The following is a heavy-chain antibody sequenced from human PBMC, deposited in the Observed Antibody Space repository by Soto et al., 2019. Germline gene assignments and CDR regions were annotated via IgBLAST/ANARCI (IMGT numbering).Heavy chain of an antibody. J-gene: IGHJ4*02. CDR1: GFTFDNYW. CDR2: INEDGSEK. Sequence: PGGSLRLSCEATGFTFDNYWMSWVRQAPGRGLEWVARINEDGSEKDYVDSVKGRFAISRDNAKNSLCVQMNSLRAEDTAVYYCARDFDGYWGQGILVTVSS. CDR3: ARDFDGY. V-gene: IGHV3-7*01.